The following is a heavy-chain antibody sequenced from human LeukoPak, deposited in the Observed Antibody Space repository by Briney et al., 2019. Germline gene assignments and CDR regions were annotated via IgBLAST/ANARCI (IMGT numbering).Heavy chain of an antibody. CDR3: AKGPDSSGYYSLDY. CDR2: MSYDGSSK. J-gene: IGHJ4*02. V-gene: IGHV3-30*18. D-gene: IGHD3-22*01. Sequence: PGGSLRLSCAASKFTFSTYDMHWVRHAPGKGLEWVAVMSYDGSSKYYADSVKGRFTISRDNSKNTLYVQMNSLRTEDTAIYYCAKGPDSSGYYSLDYWGQGTLVTVSS. CDR1: KFTFSTYD.